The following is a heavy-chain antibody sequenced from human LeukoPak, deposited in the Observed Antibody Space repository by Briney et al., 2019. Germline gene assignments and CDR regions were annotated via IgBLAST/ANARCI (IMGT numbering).Heavy chain of an antibody. Sequence: GGSLRLSCAASGFTFSSYAWNWVRQAPGRGLEWVSGFSGSGGTTYYADSVKGRFTISRDNSKNTLYLQMNSLRAEDTAVYYCANGNRCTSPNCLGYYYFYMDVWGKGTTVTVSS. CDR2: FSGSGGTT. CDR3: ANGNRCTSPNCLGYYYFYMDV. V-gene: IGHV3-23*01. D-gene: IGHD2-8*01. J-gene: IGHJ6*03. CDR1: GFTFSSYA.